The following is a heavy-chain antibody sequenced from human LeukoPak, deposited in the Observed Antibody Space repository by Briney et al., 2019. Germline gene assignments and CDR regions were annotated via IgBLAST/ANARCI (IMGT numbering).Heavy chain of an antibody. Sequence: GGSLRLSCAASGFTFSSYSMNWVRQAPGKGLEWVSSISSSSSYIYYADSVKGRFTISRDNAKNSLYLQMNSLRAEDTAVYYCAREEYYGDWYFDLWGRGTLVTVSS. D-gene: IGHD4-17*01. CDR2: ISSSSSYI. CDR1: GFTFSSYS. V-gene: IGHV3-21*01. J-gene: IGHJ2*01. CDR3: AREEYYGDWYFDL.